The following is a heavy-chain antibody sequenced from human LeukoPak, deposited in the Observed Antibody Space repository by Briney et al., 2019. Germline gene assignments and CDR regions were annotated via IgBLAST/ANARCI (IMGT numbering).Heavy chain of an antibody. CDR1: GGTFSSYA. J-gene: IGHJ4*02. Sequence: SVKVSCKASGGTFSSYAISWVRQAPGQGLEWMGGIIPIFGTANYAQKFQGRVTITADESTSTAYMELSSLRSEDTAVYYCARDGGLWWPDFDYWGQGTLVTVSS. D-gene: IGHD2-21*01. CDR2: IIPIFGTA. V-gene: IGHV1-69*13. CDR3: ARDGGLWWPDFDY.